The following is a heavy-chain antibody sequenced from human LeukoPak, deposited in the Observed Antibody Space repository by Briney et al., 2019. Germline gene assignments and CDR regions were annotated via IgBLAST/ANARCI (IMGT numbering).Heavy chain of an antibody. D-gene: IGHD2-2*02. Sequence: GASVKVSCKASGYTFTSYAMNWVRQAPGQGLEWMGWINTNTGNLTYAQGFTGRFVFSLDTSVSTAYLQISSLKAEDTAVYYCARRRGYCSSTSCYNHYYYYMDVWGKGTTVTVSS. J-gene: IGHJ6*03. CDR2: INTNTGNL. CDR1: GYTFTSYA. V-gene: IGHV7-4-1*02. CDR3: ARRRGYCSSTSCYNHYYYYMDV.